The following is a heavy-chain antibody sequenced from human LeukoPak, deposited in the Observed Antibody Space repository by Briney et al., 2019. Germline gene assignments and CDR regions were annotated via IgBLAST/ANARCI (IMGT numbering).Heavy chain of an antibody. Sequence: SETLSLTCTVSGGSISSYYWSWIRQPAGKGLEWIGRIYTSGSTNYNPSLKSRVTMSVDTSKSQFSLKLSSVTAADTAMYYCARGYYYDSRTYYFDYWGQGTLVTVSS. V-gene: IGHV4-4*07. J-gene: IGHJ4*02. CDR3: ARGYYYDSRTYYFDY. D-gene: IGHD3-22*01. CDR2: IYTSGST. CDR1: GGSISSYY.